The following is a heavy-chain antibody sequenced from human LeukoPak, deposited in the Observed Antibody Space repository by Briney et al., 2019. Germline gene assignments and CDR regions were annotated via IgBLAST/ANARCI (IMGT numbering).Heavy chain of an antibody. V-gene: IGHV4-59*01. CDR1: GGSMSSAY. CDR3: ARLVAPGSLEDWFDP. Sequence: SETLSLTCTVSGGSMSSAYWSWLRQSPGKGLEWIGYAYYTGDNKYNPSLKRRVTILVDTSNRQFSLKMRSVTAADTAIYYCARLVAPGSLEDWFDPWGQGTLVTVSS. D-gene: IGHD1-26*01. CDR2: AYYTGDN. J-gene: IGHJ5*02.